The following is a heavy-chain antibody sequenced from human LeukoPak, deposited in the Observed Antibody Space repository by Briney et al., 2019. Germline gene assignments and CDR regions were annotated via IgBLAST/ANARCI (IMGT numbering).Heavy chain of an antibody. CDR3: ARDVYSSGWYGGFEH. V-gene: IGHV3-66*01. J-gene: IGHJ4*02. Sequence: GGSLRLSCAASGFTFSSYVVNWVRQAPGKGLEWVSVIYSGGSTYYSASVKGRFTMSKDRSKNTLSLQMDRLRVEDTGVYYCARDVYSSGWYGGFEHWGPGALVTVSS. CDR1: GFTFSSYV. D-gene: IGHD6-19*01. CDR2: IYSGGST.